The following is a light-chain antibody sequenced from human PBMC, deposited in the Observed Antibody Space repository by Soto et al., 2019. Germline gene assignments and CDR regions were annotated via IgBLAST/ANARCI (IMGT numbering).Light chain of an antibody. Sequence: QSVLTQPASVSGSPGQSITISCTGTSSDVGSYNLVSWYQQYPGKAPKLLIYEGSKRPSGVSDRFSGSKSGNTASLTISGLQTEDEADYYCCSYATNTYDFGTGTKVTVL. J-gene: IGLJ1*01. CDR1: SSDVGSYNL. CDR3: CSYATNTYD. CDR2: EGS. V-gene: IGLV2-23*01.